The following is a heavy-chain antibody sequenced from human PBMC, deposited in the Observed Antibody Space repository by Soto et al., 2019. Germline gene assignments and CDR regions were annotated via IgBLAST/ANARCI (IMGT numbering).Heavy chain of an antibody. CDR2: ISYDGSNK. CDR1: GFTFSSYG. D-gene: IGHD5-18*01. J-gene: IGHJ3*02. Sequence: GGSLRLSCAASGFTFSSYGMHWVRQAPGKGLEWVAVISYDGSNKYYADSVKGRFTISRDNSKNTLYLQMNSLRAEDTAVYYCAKDFVWGSYGYDAFHIWGPGPSVTVS. V-gene: IGHV3-30*18. CDR3: AKDFVWGSYGYDAFHI.